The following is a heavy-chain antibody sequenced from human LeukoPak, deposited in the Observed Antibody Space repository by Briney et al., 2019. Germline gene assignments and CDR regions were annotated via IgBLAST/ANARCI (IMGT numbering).Heavy chain of an antibody. CDR1: GGSISSSSYY. V-gene: IGHV4-61*05. D-gene: IGHD3-10*01. CDR2: IYYSGST. CDR3: ARGRLLSL. J-gene: IGHJ4*02. Sequence: SETLSLTCTVSGGSISSSSYYWGWIRQPPGKGLEWIGYIYYSGSTNYNPSLKSRVTISVDTSKNQFSLKLSSVTAADTAVYYCARGRLLSLWGQGTLVTVSS.